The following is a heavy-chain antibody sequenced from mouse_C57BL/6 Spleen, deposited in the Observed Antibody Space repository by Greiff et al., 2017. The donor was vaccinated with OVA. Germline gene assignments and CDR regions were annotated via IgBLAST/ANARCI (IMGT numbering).Heavy chain of an antibody. V-gene: IGHV1-18*01. Sequence: VQLQQSGPELVKPGASVKIPCKASGYTFTDYNMDWVKQSHGKSLEWIGDINPNNGGTIYNQKFKGKATLTVDKSSSTAYMELRSLTSEDTAVYYCARGDDYDSWFAYWGQGTLVTVSA. CDR3: ARGDDYDSWFAY. J-gene: IGHJ3*01. CDR2: INPNNGGT. D-gene: IGHD2-4*01. CDR1: GYTFTDYN.